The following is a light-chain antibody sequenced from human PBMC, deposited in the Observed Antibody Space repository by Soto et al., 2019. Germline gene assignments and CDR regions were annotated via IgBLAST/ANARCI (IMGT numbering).Light chain of an antibody. V-gene: IGKV3-20*01. CDR3: QQYGSSPPLT. CDR1: QSVSSNY. Sequence: EIVLTQSPGTLSLSPGERATLSCRASQSVSSNYLAWYQQKPGQAPRLLIYGASSRATGIPDRFSGSGSGTDFTLTISRVEPEDFVVYYCQQYGSSPPLTFGGGTKVEIK. J-gene: IGKJ4*01. CDR2: GAS.